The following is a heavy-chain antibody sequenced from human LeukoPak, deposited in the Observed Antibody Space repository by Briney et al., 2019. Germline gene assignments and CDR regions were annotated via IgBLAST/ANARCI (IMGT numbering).Heavy chain of an antibody. J-gene: IGHJ3*02. Sequence: PSETLSLTCTVSGGSISSYYWGWIRQPPGKGLEWIGYIYYSGSTNYNPSLKSRVTISVDTSKNQFSLKLSSVTAADTAVYYSARFSIYYDSSGYHDAFDIWGQGTMVTVSS. CDR2: IYYSGST. D-gene: IGHD3-22*01. V-gene: IGHV4-59*08. CDR3: ARFSIYYDSSGYHDAFDI. CDR1: GGSISSYY.